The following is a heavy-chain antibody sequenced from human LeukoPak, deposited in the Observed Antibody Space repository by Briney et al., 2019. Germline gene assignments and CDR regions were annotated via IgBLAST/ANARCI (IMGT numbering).Heavy chain of an antibody. J-gene: IGHJ4*02. CDR1: GGTFSSYA. D-gene: IGHD5-18*01. CDR2: IIPIFGTA. V-gene: IGHV1-69*13. Sequence: SVKVSCKASGGTFSSYAISWVRQAPGQGLEWMGGIIPIFGTANYAQKCQGRVTITADESTSTAYMELSSLRSEDTAVYYCAREERRGYSYGIWGQGTLVTVSS. CDR3: AREERRGYSYGI.